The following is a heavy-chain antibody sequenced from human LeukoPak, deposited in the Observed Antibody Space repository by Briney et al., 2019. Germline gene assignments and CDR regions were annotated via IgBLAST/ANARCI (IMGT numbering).Heavy chain of an antibody. CDR3: AKDDKYSSSQHYYYCYGMDV. D-gene: IGHD6-6*01. CDR1: GFTFSSYG. V-gene: IGHV3-33*06. CDR2: IWYDGSNK. J-gene: IGHJ6*02. Sequence: GRSLRLSCAASGFTFSSYGMHWVRQAPGKGLEWVAVIWYDGSNKYYADSVKGRFTISRDNSKNTLYLQMNSLRAEDTAVYYCAKDDKYSSSQHYYYCYGMDVWGQGTTVTVSS.